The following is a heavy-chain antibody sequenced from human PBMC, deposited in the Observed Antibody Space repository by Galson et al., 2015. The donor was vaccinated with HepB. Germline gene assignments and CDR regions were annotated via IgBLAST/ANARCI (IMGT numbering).Heavy chain of an antibody. D-gene: IGHD3-10*01. CDR1: GYTFTSYG. CDR2: ISAFNGNT. CDR3: ARDYGSGSYYYIDY. J-gene: IGHJ4*02. V-gene: IGHV1-18*01. Sequence: SVKVSCKASGYTFTSYGISWVRQAPGQGLEWMGWISAFNGNTNYAQKLQGRVTMTTDTSTSTAYMELRSLRSDDTAVYYCARDYGSGSYYYIDYWGQGTLVTVSS.